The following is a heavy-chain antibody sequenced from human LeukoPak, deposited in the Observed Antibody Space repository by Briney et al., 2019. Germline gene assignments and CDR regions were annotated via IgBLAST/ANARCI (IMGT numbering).Heavy chain of an antibody. CDR3: ARPSRGMVPDY. V-gene: IGHV5-51*01. D-gene: IGHD3-10*01. CDR1: GSSFTSYW. CDR2: IYPGDSDT. Sequence: GASLQISCQGSGSSFTSYWIGWVRQLPGKGLEWMGIIYPGDSDTRYSPSFQGQVTISADKSISTAYLQWSSLKASDTAMYYCARPSRGMVPDYWGQGTLVTVSS. J-gene: IGHJ4*02.